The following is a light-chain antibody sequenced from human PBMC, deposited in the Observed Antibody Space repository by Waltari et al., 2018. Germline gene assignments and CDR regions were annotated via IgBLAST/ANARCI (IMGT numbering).Light chain of an antibody. CDR3: ATWDDRMRVWV. Sequence: QSVVPQPPSASGTPGQRVSISCAGSTSNIGGHLVYWFQQLPGTAPKLLIYRDGQRPSGVPDRFSASKSGTSASLAISGLRAEDEADYYCATWDDRMRVWVFGGGTKLTVL. CDR1: TSNIGGHL. V-gene: IGLV1-47*01. J-gene: IGLJ3*02. CDR2: RDG.